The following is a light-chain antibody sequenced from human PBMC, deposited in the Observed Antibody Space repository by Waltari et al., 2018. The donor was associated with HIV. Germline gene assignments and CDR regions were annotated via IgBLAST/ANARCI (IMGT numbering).Light chain of an antibody. Sequence: NFMLAQPHSASESPGKPVTISCTRCSCSIARHYVQWTQQRPGSAPTTVIYEDNQRPSGVPDRFSGSIDSSSNSASLTISGLQTEDEADYYCQSYDGSNHDVVFGGGTKLTVL. V-gene: IGLV6-57*04. CDR3: QSYDGSNHDVV. CDR1: SCSIARHY. J-gene: IGLJ2*01. CDR2: EDN.